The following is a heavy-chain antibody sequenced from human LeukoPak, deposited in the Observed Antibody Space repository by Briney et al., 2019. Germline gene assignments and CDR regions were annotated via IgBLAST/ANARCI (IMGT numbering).Heavy chain of an antibody. V-gene: IGHV1-2*02. CDR3: ATNILVRDIINWFDP. Sequence: ASVKVSCKASGYSFADYYMHWVRQAPGQGLEWMGWIKPDSGDTRSAQKFQGRVIMTRDTSTGTAYMELSSLRYDDTAVYYCATNILVRDIINWFDPWGQGTLVTVSS. CDR2: IKPDSGDT. CDR1: GYSFADYY. D-gene: IGHD3-10*01. J-gene: IGHJ5*02.